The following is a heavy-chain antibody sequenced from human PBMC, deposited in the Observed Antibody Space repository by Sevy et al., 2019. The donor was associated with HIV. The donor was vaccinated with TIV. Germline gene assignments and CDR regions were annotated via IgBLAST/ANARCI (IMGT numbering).Heavy chain of an antibody. CDR1: GYTFTSYI. V-gene: IGHV1-18*01. J-gene: IGHJ4*02. CDR2: VNSYNHNS. Sequence: ASVKVSCKTSGYTFTSYIISWVRQAPGQGLEWMGWVNSYNHNSNRAQKVRDRVTLTTDTTSTAYLELRSLRYDDTAVYYCESDTREKSFDYWGQGTLVTVSS. CDR3: ESDTREKSFDY.